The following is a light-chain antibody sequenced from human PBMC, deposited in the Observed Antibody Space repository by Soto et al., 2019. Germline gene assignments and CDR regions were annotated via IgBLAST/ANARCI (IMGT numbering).Light chain of an antibody. J-gene: IGKJ3*01. Sequence: DIVMTQSPDSLAVSLGERATINCKSSQSVLYSSNNKNYLAWYQQKPGQPPKLLLYWASTRESGVPDRFSGSGSGTDFTLTISSLQAEDVAVYYCQQYYSTHEFTFGPGTKVDIK. CDR2: WAS. CDR3: QQYYSTHEFT. V-gene: IGKV4-1*01. CDR1: QSVLYSSNNKNY.